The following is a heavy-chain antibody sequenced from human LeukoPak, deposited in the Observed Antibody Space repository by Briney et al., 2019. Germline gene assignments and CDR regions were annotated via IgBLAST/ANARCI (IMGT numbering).Heavy chain of an antibody. CDR2: IRYDGRNK. Sequence: GGSLRQSCAASGFTFSTYGIPSVRQAPGRGLEWVAFIRYDGRNKYYAASVKGRFTISRDNCKVTLYLQMNSMRAEDTAVYYCAKDSRTYYFGSGSFSLPKWPLGYFDYWGQGTLVTVSS. CDR3: AKDSRTYYFGSGSFSLPKWPLGYFDY. D-gene: IGHD3-10*01. J-gene: IGHJ4*02. V-gene: IGHV3-30*02. CDR1: GFTFSTYG.